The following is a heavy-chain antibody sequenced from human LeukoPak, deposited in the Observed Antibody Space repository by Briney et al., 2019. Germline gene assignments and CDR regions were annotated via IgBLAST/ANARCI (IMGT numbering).Heavy chain of an antibody. CDR1: GFTFTTYA. D-gene: IGHD6-19*01. CDR3: TRRGAGGWGFFDY. Sequence: PGGSLRLSCAVSGFTFTTYAMTWVRQAPGKGLEWVSSVSETADRTFYADSVKGRFTISRDNSRNTLYLEMSSLRVEDTAVYYCTRRGAGGWGFFDYWGQGTLVTVSS. V-gene: IGHV3-23*01. J-gene: IGHJ4*02. CDR2: VSETADRT.